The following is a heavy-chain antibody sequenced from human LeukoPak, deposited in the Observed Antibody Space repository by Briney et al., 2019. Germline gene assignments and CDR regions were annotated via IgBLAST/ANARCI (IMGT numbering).Heavy chain of an antibody. D-gene: IGHD2-15*01. CDR1: GYTFTGYY. CDR2: INPNSGGT. Sequence: ASVKVSCKASGYTFTGYYMHWVRQAPGQGLEWMGWINPNSGGTNYAQKFQGRVTMTRDTSISTAYMELSRLRSDDTAVYYCARSGDLVVVAPFDYWGQGTLVTVSS. J-gene: IGHJ4*02. V-gene: IGHV1-2*02. CDR3: ARSGDLVVVAPFDY.